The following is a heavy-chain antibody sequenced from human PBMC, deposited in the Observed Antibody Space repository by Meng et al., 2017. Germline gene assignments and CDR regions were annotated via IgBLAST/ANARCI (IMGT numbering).Heavy chain of an antibody. CDR1: GFTFSSYA. D-gene: IGHD3-16*01. J-gene: IGHJ4*02. CDR2: ISYDGSNK. Sequence: GEAGGGVVQAGRSLRLSCAASGFTFSSYAMHWVRQAPGKGLEWVAVISYDGSNKYYADSVKGRFTISRDNSKNTLYLQMNSLRAEDTAVYYCARDRSMGGASDDYWGQGTLVTVSS. V-gene: IGHV3-30*01. CDR3: ARDRSMGGASDDY.